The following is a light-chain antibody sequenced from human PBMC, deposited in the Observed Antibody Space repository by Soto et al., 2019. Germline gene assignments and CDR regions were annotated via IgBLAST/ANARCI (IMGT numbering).Light chain of an antibody. CDR2: GAS. J-gene: IGKJ5*01. Sequence: EIVMTQSPATLSVSPGERATLSCRASQSVGSSLAWYQQEPGQAPRLLIYGASTRATGIPARFSGSGSGTEFTLSISSLQSEDFAVYFCQQYKNWPPITFGQGTRLEMK. CDR1: QSVGSS. CDR3: QQYKNWPPIT. V-gene: IGKV3-15*01.